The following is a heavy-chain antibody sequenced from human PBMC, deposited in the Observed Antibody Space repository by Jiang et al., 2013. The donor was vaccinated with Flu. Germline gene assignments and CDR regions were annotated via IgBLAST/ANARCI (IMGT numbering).Heavy chain of an antibody. D-gene: IGHD4-23*01. CDR3: ARDRSTVLVAGVNFYFDY. Sequence: GPGLVKPSQTLSLTCNVSGASITKGRDYWSWIRQPAGGGLEWIGRVYASGSTHYNPSLRSRVTISLDPSKNQFSLQLRSVTAADTAVYFCARDRSTVLVAGVNFYFDYWGHGILVTVSS. J-gene: IGHJ4*01. CDR2: VYASGST. CDR1: GASITKGRDY. V-gene: IGHV4-61*02.